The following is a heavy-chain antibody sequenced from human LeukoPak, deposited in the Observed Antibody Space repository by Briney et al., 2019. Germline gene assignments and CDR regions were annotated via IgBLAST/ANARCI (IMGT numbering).Heavy chain of an antibody. Sequence: GGSLRLSCAASGFTFSSYWMSWVRQAPGKGLEWVANIKQDGSEKYYVDSVKGRFTISRDNAKNSLYLQMNSLRAEDTAVYYCASGLFYSSGYYYIYWGQGTLVTVSS. CDR1: GFTFSSYW. V-gene: IGHV3-7*01. CDR2: IKQDGSEK. J-gene: IGHJ4*02. D-gene: IGHD3-22*01. CDR3: ASGLFYSSGYYYIY.